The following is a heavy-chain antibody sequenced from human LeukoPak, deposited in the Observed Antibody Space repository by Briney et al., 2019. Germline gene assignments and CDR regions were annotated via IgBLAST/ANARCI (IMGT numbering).Heavy chain of an antibody. CDR3: PHSRDSSSRDELWFDP. D-gene: IGHD6-13*01. CDR2: IYWNDDK. V-gene: IGHV2-5*01. J-gene: IGHJ5*02. Sequence: ECGLTLVNPTQTLTLSCNFFGLLRSTRGVGVDWMRLPSGKGLEWLALIYWNDDKRYHPPLKSRLTTTKNTPKNHVVLTMTNMDPVDTPTYSCPHSRDSSSRDELWFDPWGQGTLVTVSS. CDR1: GLLRSTRGVG.